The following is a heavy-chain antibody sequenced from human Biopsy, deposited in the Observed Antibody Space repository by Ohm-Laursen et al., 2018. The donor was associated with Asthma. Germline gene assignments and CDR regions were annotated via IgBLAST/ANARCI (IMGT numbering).Heavy chain of an antibody. CDR2: IDQSGYT. CDR1: GGYLTGHY. V-gene: IGHV4-34*01. D-gene: IGHD1-20*01. Sequence: SETLSLTCTVYGGYLTGHYWNWIRQPPGKGLEWIGEIDQSGYTNYNPSLKSRVTISADTSKNQFHLNLSSVTAADTAVYFCARAAITGIRGWFDPWGQGTRSPSPQ. J-gene: IGHJ5*02. CDR3: ARAAITGIRGWFDP.